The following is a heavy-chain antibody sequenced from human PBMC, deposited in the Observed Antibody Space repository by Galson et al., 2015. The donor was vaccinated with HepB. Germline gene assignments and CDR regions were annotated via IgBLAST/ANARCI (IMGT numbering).Heavy chain of an antibody. J-gene: IGHJ5*02. CDR2: ISSSSSYT. D-gene: IGHD4-17*01. Sequence: SLRLSCAASGFTFSDYYMSWIRQAPGKGLEWVSYISSSSSYTNYADSVKGRSTISRDNAKNSLYLQMNSLRAEDTAVYYCASKNGDYNWFDPWGQGTLVTVSS. CDR1: GFTFSDYY. CDR3: ASKNGDYNWFDP. V-gene: IGHV3-11*03.